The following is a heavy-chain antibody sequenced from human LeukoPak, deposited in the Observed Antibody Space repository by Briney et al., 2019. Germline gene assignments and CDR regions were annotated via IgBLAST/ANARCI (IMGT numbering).Heavy chain of an antibody. CDR1: GFTFSSYT. V-gene: IGHV3-23*01. CDR3: AKAPPRSSSAEFDY. CDR2: ISGGGGIT. Sequence: GGSLRLSCAASGFTFSSYTMSWVRQAPGKGLEWVSCISGGGGITYYADSVKGRFTISRDNSKHTLYLQMNSLSPEDTAVYYCAKAPPRSSSAEFDYWGQGTLVTVSS. J-gene: IGHJ4*02. D-gene: IGHD6-6*01.